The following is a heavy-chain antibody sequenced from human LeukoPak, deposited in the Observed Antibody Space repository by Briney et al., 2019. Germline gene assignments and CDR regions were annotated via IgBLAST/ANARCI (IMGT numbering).Heavy chain of an antibody. Sequence: GSLRLSCAASGFTFTTYWMHWVRQAPGKGLVWVSHINSDGSITSYADSVKGRFTISRDNSKNTLYLQMNSLRAEDAAIYYCAKDRIWSGYSKYYFDCWGQGTLVTVSS. J-gene: IGHJ4*02. V-gene: IGHV3-74*01. CDR2: INSDGSIT. CDR3: AKDRIWSGYSKYYFDC. CDR1: GFTFTTYW. D-gene: IGHD3-3*01.